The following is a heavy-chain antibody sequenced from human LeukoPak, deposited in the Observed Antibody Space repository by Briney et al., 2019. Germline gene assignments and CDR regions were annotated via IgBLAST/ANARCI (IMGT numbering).Heavy chain of an antibody. CDR1: GGTFSSYA. D-gene: IGHD1-26*01. V-gene: IGHV1-18*01. CDR3: ARDSGSKPGDWFDP. CDR2: INTYKGNT. Sequence: ASVKVSCKASGGTFSSYAISWVRQAPGQGLEWMGWINTYKGNTNFAQKMQGRVTMTTDTSTNTVCMELRSLRSDDTAVYYCARDSGSKPGDWFDPWGQGTLVTVSS. J-gene: IGHJ5*02.